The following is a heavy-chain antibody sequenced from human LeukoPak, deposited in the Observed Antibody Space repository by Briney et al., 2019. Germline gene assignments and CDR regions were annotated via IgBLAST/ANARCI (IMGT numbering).Heavy chain of an antibody. CDR3: AASTGLLRDDY. D-gene: IGHD1-26*01. Sequence: TSETLSLTCTVSGGSISSYYWSWIRQPPGKGLEWIGYISYSGNTNYNPSLKSRVTISLDTSKNQFSLKLSSVTAADTAVYYCAASTGLLRDDYWGQGTLVTVSS. V-gene: IGHV4-59*08. CDR2: ISYSGNT. CDR1: GGSISSYY. J-gene: IGHJ4*02.